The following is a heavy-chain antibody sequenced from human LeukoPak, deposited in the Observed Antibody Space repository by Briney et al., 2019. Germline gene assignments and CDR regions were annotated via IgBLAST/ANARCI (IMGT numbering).Heavy chain of an antibody. Sequence: ASVKVSCKASGYTFTSYGISWVRQAPGQGLEWMGWISAYNGNTNYAQKLQGRVTMTTDTSTSTASMELRSLRSDDTAVYYCAREGSYCSSTSCSIFDYWGQGTLVTVSS. CDR3: AREGSYCSSTSCSIFDY. D-gene: IGHD2-2*01. J-gene: IGHJ4*02. CDR1: GYTFTSYG. V-gene: IGHV1-18*01. CDR2: ISAYNGNT.